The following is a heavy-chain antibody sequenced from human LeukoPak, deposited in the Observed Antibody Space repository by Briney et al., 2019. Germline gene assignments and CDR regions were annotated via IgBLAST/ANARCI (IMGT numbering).Heavy chain of an antibody. CDR3: VGYDRYYYYMDV. CDR1: GFTFSDYY. V-gene: IGHV3-11*04. Sequence: PGGSLRLSCAASGFTFSDYYMSWIRQAPGKGLEWVSFISGSGSTIYYADSVKGRFTISRDNAQNSLYLQMNSLRAEDTAVYYCVGYDRYYYYMDVWGKGTTVTVSS. CDR2: ISGSGSTI. D-gene: IGHD5-12*01. J-gene: IGHJ6*03.